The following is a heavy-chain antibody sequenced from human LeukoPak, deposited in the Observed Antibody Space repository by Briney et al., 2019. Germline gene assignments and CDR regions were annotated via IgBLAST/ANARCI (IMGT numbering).Heavy chain of an antibody. CDR2: ISGSGVST. D-gene: IGHD3-10*01. CDR1: GFTFSNYD. V-gene: IGHV3-23*01. Sequence: GGSLRLSCAASGFTFSNYDMNWVRQAPGKGLEWVSAISGSGVSTSYADSVKGRFTISRDNSKNTLDLQMNSLRAEDTAVYYCAKAAYGSESYYDPFDYWGQGTLVTVSS. J-gene: IGHJ4*02. CDR3: AKAAYGSESYYDPFDY.